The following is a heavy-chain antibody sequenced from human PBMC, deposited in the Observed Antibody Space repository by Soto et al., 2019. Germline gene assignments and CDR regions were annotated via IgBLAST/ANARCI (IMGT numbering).Heavy chain of an antibody. J-gene: IGHJ6*02. CDR1: GFTFSSYS. V-gene: IGHV3-21*01. CDR2: ISSSSSYI. Sequence: EVQLVESGGGLVKPGGSLRLSCAASGFTFSSYSMNWVRQAPGKGLEWVSSISSSSSYIYYADSVKGRFTISRDNAKNSLYLQMNSLRAEDTAVYYCARDVQPWLVLGYYYYGMDVWGQGTTVTVSS. D-gene: IGHD6-19*01. CDR3: ARDVQPWLVLGYYYYGMDV.